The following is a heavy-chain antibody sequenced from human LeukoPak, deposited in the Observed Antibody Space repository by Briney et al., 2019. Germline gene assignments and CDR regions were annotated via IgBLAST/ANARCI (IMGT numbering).Heavy chain of an antibody. D-gene: IGHD6-19*01. V-gene: IGHV1-69*05. CDR2: IIPIFGTA. J-gene: IGHJ4*02. CDR1: GGTFSSYA. Sequence: SVKVSCKASGGTFSSYAISWVRQAPGQGLEWIGRIIPIFGTANYAQKFQGRVTITTDESTSTAYMELSSLRSEDTAVYYCARSHSGWYQLGDYWGQGTLVTVSS. CDR3: ARSHSGWYQLGDY.